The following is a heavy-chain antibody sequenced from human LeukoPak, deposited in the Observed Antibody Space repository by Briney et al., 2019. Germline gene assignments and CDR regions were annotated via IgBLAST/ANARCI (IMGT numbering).Heavy chain of an antibody. CDR1: GYTFRNYG. V-gene: IGHV1-18*01. CDR2: ISAYNGNT. D-gene: IGHD5-24*01. CDR3: ARDLERWLQSRNYYYYGMDV. Sequence: ASVKVSCKASGYTFRNYGISWVRQAPGQGLEWMGWISAYNGNTNYAQNLQGRVTMTTDTSTSTAYMELRSLRSDDTAIYYCARDLERWLQSRNYYYYGMDVWGQGTTVTVSS. J-gene: IGHJ6*02.